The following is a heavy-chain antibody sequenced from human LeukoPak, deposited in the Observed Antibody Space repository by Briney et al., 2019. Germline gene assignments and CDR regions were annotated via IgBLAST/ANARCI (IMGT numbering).Heavy chain of an antibody. V-gene: IGHV1-2*02. CDR3: ASISHVWSGYYTENFDY. CDR1: GYTFTSYG. D-gene: IGHD3-3*02. J-gene: IGHJ4*02. Sequence: ASVKVSCKASGYTFTSYGISWVRQAPGQGLEWMGWINPNSGDTNYAQKSQGRVTMTRDTSISTAYMELSRLRSDDTAVYYCASISHVWSGYYTENFDYWGQGTLVTVSS. CDR2: INPNSGDT.